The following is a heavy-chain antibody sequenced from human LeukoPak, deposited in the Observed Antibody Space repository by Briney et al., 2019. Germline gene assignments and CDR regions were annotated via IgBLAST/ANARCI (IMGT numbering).Heavy chain of an antibody. CDR3: ARDKIPLVGDAFDI. CDR2: ISSSSSYI. V-gene: IGHV3-21*01. J-gene: IGHJ3*02. D-gene: IGHD2-2*01. CDR1: GFTFSSYS. Sequence: GGSLRLSCAASGFTFSSYSMNWVRQAPGKGLEWVSSISSSSSYIYYADSVKGRFTISRDNAKNSLYLQMNSLRAEDMAVYYCARDKIPLVGDAFDIWGQGTMVTVSS.